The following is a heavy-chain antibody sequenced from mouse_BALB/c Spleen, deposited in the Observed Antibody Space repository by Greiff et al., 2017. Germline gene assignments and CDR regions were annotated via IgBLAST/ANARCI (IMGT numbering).Heavy chain of an antibody. CDR1: GYSITSGYY. J-gene: IGHJ3*01. D-gene: IGHD1-2*01. Sequence: EVQLQQSGPGLVKPSQSLSLTCSVTGYSITSGYYWNWIRQFPGNKLEWMGYISYDGSNNYNPSLKNRISITRDTSKNQFFLKLNSVTTEDTATYYCARVATATCAYWGQGTLVTVSA. CDR2: ISYDGSN. V-gene: IGHV3-6*02. CDR3: ARVATATCAY.